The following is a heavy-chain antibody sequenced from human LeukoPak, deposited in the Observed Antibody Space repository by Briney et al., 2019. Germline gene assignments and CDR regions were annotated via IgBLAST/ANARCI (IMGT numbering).Heavy chain of an antibody. D-gene: IGHD1-1*01. J-gene: IGHJ6*03. CDR3: ARGRRYNDYYYYYMDG. CDR1: GGSFSGYY. Sequence: SETLSLTCAVYGGSFSGYYWSWIRQPPGKGLEWIGEINHSGSTNYNPSLKSRDTISVDTSKNQFSLKLSSVTAADTAVYYCARGRRYNDYYYYYMDGWGKGTTVTVSS. CDR2: INHSGST. V-gene: IGHV4-34*01.